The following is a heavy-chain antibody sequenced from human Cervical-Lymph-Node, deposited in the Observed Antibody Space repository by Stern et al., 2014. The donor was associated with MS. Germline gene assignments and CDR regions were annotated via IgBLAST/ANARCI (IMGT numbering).Heavy chain of an antibody. D-gene: IGHD3-9*01. CDR3: ARGYDILTGYLGY. CDR2: SNTNTGNP. Sequence: VQLVESGSELKKPGASVKVSCKASGYTFTSYAMNWLRQAPGQGLEWMGWSNTNTGNPTYAQGFTGRFVYSLDTSVSTEYLQISSLKAEDTAVYYCARGYDILTGYLGYWGQGTLVTVSS. CDR1: GYTFTSYA. V-gene: IGHV7-4-1*02. J-gene: IGHJ4*02.